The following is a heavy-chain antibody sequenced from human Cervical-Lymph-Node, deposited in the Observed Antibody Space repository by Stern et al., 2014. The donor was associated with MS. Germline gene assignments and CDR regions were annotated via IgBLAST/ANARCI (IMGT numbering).Heavy chain of an antibody. V-gene: IGHV1-18*01. J-gene: IGHJ4*02. D-gene: IGHD4-11*01. CDR2: ISPYNGNT. CDR1: GYTFTYYA. CDR3: ARDDDYTRRAIDY. Sequence: AQLLQSGAEVKKPGASVNVSCKTSGYTFTYYAISWIRQAPGQGLEWVGWISPYNGNTNFVQKLQGRVAMTTDTSTSTAYMELRSLRSDDTAVYYCARDDDYTRRAIDYWGQGTLVTVSS.